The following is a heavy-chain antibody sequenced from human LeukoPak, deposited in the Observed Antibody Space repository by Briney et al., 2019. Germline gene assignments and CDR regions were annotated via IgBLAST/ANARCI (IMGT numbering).Heavy chain of an antibody. Sequence: GGSLRLSCAASGFTFSNAWMSWVRQAPGKGLEWVSVIYSGGSTYYADSVKGRFTISRANHKNTLYLQMDSLRVGDTAVYYCARCRADERGYSRYDYSFDYWGQGAVVTVSS. D-gene: IGHD5-12*01. CDR2: IYSGGST. V-gene: IGHV3-66*01. CDR1: GFTFSNAW. J-gene: IGHJ4*02. CDR3: ARCRADERGYSRYDYSFDY.